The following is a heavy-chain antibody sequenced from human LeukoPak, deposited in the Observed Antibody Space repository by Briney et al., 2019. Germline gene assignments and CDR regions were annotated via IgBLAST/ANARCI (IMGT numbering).Heavy chain of an antibody. Sequence: TSETLSLTCTVSGGSISSSSYYWGWIRQPPGKGLEWIGSIYYSGSTYYNPSLKSRVTISVDTSKNQFSLKLSSVTAADTAVYYCARHGSGSYLALMLTDYWGQGTLVTVSS. CDR2: IYYSGST. D-gene: IGHD1-26*01. CDR1: GGSISSSSYY. CDR3: ARHGSGSYLALMLTDY. V-gene: IGHV4-39*01. J-gene: IGHJ4*02.